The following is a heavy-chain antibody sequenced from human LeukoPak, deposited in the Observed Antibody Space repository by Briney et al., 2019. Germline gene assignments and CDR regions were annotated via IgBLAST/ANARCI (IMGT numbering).Heavy chain of an antibody. CDR1: GFAFSRSA. D-gene: IGHD3-22*01. CDR3: AKDGLYYDGSEHVYYFDS. Sequence: GGSLRLSCAASGFAFSRSAMTWVRQGPGTGLEFVASIIYSGGATYYADSVKGRFTISRDNSKNTLYLQMNSLRAEDTALYYCAKDGLYYDGSEHVYYFDSWGQGTLVTVSS. CDR2: IIYSGGAT. V-gene: IGHV3-23*01. J-gene: IGHJ4*02.